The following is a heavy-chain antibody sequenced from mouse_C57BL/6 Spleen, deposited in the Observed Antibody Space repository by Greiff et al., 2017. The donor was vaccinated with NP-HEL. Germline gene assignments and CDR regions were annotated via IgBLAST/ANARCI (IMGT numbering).Heavy chain of an antibody. CDR1: GYTFTSYW. D-gene: IGHD1-1*01. CDR3: ARFPLLPRYFDY. CDR2: IHPNSGST. V-gene: IGHV1-64*01. J-gene: IGHJ2*01. Sequence: QVQLQQPRAELVKPGASVKLSCKASGYTFTSYWMHWVKQRPGQGLEWIGMIHPNSGSTNYNEKFKSKATLTVDKSSSTAYMQLSSLTSEDSAVYYCARFPLLPRYFDYWGQGTTLTVSS.